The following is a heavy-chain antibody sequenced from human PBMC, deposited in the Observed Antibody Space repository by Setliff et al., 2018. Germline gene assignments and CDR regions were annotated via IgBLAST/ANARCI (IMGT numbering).Heavy chain of an antibody. CDR2: IRYDGSYE. Sequence: PGGSLRLSCTASESTFSSFGMHWVRQAPGKGLEWVGFIRYDGSYEYYVDSVKGRFTISRDNSRNTLYLQMNSLRAEDTASYYCARDPNGDYVGAFDPWGQGILVTVS. D-gene: IGHD4-17*01. J-gene: IGHJ5*02. CDR1: ESTFSSFG. V-gene: IGHV3-30*02. CDR3: ARDPNGDYVGAFDP.